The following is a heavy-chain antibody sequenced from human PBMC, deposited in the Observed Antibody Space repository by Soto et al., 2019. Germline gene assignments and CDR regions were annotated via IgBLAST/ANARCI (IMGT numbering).Heavy chain of an antibody. CDR2: INAGNGNT. J-gene: IGHJ6*02. D-gene: IGHD3-16*02. V-gene: IGHV1-3*01. Sequence: ASVKVSCKASGYTFTSYAMHWVRQAPGQRLEWMGWINAGNGNTKYSQKFQGRVTITRDTSASTAYMELSSLRSEDTAVYYCARNPYGDYVWGSYRNYYGMDVSGQGTTVTVSS. CDR3: ARNPYGDYVWGSYRNYYGMDV. CDR1: GYTFTSYA.